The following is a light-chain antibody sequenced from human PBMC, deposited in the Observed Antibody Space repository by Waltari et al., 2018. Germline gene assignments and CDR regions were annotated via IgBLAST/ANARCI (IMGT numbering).Light chain of an antibody. J-gene: IGKJ5*01. V-gene: IGKV3-20*01. CDR2: GAS. CDR1: QSVSSRY. Sequence: EIVLTRSPGTLSLSPGERATLSCRASQSVSSRYLAWYPQKPGQAPMLLIYGASSRATGIPDRFSGSGSGTDFTLTISRLEPEDFAVYYCQQYGSSPPITFGQGTRLEIK. CDR3: QQYGSSPPIT.